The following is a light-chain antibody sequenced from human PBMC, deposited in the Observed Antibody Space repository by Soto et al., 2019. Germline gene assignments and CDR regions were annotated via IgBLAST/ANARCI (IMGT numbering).Light chain of an antibody. J-gene: IGLJ2*01. V-gene: IGLV2-14*03. CDR1: SSDIGAYNF. Sequence: QSALTQPASVSGSPGQSITISCTGTSSDIGAYNFVSWYQQHPGTAPKLMLYDVNIRPSGVSNRFSGSKSGNTASLTISGLQAEAEDDYYCTSRTTSTTMIFGGGTKVTVL. CDR2: DVN. CDR3: TSRTTSTTMI.